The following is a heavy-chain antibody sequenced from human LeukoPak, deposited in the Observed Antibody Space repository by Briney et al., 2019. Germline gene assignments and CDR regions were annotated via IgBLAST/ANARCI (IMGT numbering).Heavy chain of an antibody. D-gene: IGHD3-22*01. Sequence: GALILSCAASGFTFSSYAMHGVRQAPGKGLEGVAVISYDGSNKYYADSVKGRFTISRDNSKNTLYLQMNSLRAEDTAVYYCARGYYYDSSGSVLHYWGQGTLVTVSS. V-gene: IGHV3-30*04. CDR3: ARGYYYDSSGSVLHY. CDR1: GFTFSSYA. CDR2: ISYDGSNK. J-gene: IGHJ4*02.